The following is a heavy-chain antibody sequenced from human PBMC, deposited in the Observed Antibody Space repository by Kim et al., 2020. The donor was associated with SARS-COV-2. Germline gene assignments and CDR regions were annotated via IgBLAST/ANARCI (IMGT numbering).Heavy chain of an antibody. CDR2: IYPGDSDT. Sequence: GESLKISCKGSGYSFTSYWIGWVRQMPGKGLEWMGIIYPGDSDTRYSPSFQGQVTISADKSISTAYLQWSSLKASDTAMYYCARQRAKSSSGTFSGMDVWGKGTTVT. CDR3: ARQRAKSSSGTFSGMDV. V-gene: IGHV5-51*01. D-gene: IGHD6-6*01. J-gene: IGHJ6*04. CDR1: GYSFTSYW.